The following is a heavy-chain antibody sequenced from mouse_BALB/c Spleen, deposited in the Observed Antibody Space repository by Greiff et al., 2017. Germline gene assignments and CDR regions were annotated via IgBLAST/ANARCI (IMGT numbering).Heavy chain of an antibody. CDR2: IWAGGST. CDR1: GFSLTSYG. CDR3: ARVGDYAAWFAY. D-gene: IGHD2-13*01. V-gene: IGHV2-9*02. Sequence: VKLVESGPGLVAPSQSLSITCTVSGFSLTSYGVHWVRQPPGKGLGWLGVIWAGGSTNYNSALMSRLSISKDNSKSQVFLKMNSLQTDDTAMYYCARVGDYAAWFAYWGQGTLVTVSA. J-gene: IGHJ3*01.